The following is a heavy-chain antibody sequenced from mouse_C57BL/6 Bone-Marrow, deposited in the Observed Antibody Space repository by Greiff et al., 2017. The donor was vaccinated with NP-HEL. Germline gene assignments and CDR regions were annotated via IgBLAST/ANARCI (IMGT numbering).Heavy chain of an antibody. J-gene: IGHJ2*01. CDR1: GFTFSSYA. CDR3: ARDGGSSYDFDY. V-gene: IGHV5-4*01. D-gene: IGHD1-1*01. Sequence: EVKLMESGGGLVKPGGSLKLSCAASGFTFSSYAMSWVRQTPEKRLEWVATISDGGSYTYYPDNVKGRFTISRDNAKNNLYLQMSHLKSEDTAMYYCARDGGSSYDFDYWGQGTTLTVSS. CDR2: ISDGGSYT.